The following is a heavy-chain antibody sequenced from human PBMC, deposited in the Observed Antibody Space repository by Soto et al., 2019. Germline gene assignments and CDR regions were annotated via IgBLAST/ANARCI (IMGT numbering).Heavy chain of an antibody. CDR2: ISGSGDST. J-gene: IGHJ4*02. D-gene: IGHD6-19*01. CDR3: AKRTSGWYFDY. V-gene: IGHV3-23*01. Sequence: EVQLLESGGGLVQPGGSLRLSCPASGFTFSSYAMSWVRQAPGKGLEWVSVISGSGDSTYYADSVKGRFTISRDNSKNTLYLQMNSLRAEDTAVYYCAKRTSGWYFDYWGQGTLVTVSS. CDR1: GFTFSSYA.